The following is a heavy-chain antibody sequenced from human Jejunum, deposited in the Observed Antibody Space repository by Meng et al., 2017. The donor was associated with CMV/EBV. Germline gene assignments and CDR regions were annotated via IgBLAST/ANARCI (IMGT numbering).Heavy chain of an antibody. CDR3: AKDGSRSSSWQRFDS. CDR1: GFNLKDYG. J-gene: IGHJ4*02. Sequence: GFNLKDYGMSWVRQAPGRGLEWVAGFGGVGGATFYADSVEGRFSVSRDNSMNVLYLQMNSLGAEDTAVYYCAKDGSRSSSWQRFDSWGQGTLVTVS. V-gene: IGHV3-23*01. D-gene: IGHD6-13*01. CDR2: FGGVGGAT.